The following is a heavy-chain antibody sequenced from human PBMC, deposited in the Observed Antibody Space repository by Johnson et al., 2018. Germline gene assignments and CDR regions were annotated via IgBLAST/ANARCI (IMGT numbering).Heavy chain of an antibody. D-gene: IGHD2-15*01. CDR1: GFTFSKHG. CDR3: VRAAGPKVVVTAYYYGMDV. CDR2: IWFDGSQK. Sequence: QVQLVQSGGGAVQPGRSLRLSCAASGFTFSKHGMHWVRQAPGKGLEWVAVIWFDGSQKYYAESVKGRFTISRDNSKSKVYLQMNSLRAEDTAGYYCVRAAGPKVVVTAYYYGMDVWGQGTTVTVSS. J-gene: IGHJ6*02. V-gene: IGHV3-33*01.